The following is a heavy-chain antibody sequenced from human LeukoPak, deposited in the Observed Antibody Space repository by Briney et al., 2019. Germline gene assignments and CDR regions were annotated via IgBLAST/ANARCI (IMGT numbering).Heavy chain of an antibody. V-gene: IGHV3-23*01. Sequence: PGGSLRLSCAASGFTFTSYAMSWVRQAPGEGLECVSAISGSGGSTYYADSVKGRFTISRDNSKNTLYLQMNSLRAEDTAVYYCAKGWTAMVPWCLDYWGQGTLVTVSS. CDR3: AKGWTAMVPWCLDY. J-gene: IGHJ4*02. CDR1: GFTFTSYA. D-gene: IGHD3-10*01. CDR2: ISGSGGST.